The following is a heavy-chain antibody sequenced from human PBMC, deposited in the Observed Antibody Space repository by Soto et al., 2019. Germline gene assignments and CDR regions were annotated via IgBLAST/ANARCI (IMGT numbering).Heavy chain of an antibody. CDR2: IIPIFGTA. Sequence: SVKVSCKVSGYTLTELSMHWVRQAPGQGLEWMGGIIPIFGTANYAQKFQGRVTITADESTSTAYMELSSLRSEDTAVYYCARGYSSSYNWFDPWGQGTLVTVSS. J-gene: IGHJ5*02. V-gene: IGHV1-69*13. D-gene: IGHD6-13*01. CDR3: ARGYSSSYNWFDP. CDR1: GYTLTELS.